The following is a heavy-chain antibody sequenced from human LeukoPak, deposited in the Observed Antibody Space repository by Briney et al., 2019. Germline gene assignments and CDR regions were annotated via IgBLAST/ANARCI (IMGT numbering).Heavy chain of an antibody. D-gene: IGHD6-19*01. CDR1: GFTFSSYW. J-gene: IGHJ4*02. V-gene: IGHV3-74*01. CDR2: IDSDGST. CDR3: IGSGGRPGY. Sequence: GGSLRLSCAASGFTFSSYWMHWVRLAPGKGLVWVSRIDSDGSTIYADSVKGRFTISRDNAKNTLYLQMNSLRAEDTAVYYCIGSGGRPGYWGQGTLVTVSS.